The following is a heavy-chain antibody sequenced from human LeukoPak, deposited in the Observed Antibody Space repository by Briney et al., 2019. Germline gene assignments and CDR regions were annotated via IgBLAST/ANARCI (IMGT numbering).Heavy chain of an antibody. J-gene: IGHJ5*02. CDR1: GYSISSDYY. V-gene: IGHV4-38-2*02. D-gene: IGHD6-13*01. CDR3: ARSIAATPRNWFDP. Sequence: SETLSLTCTVSGYSISSDYYWGWIRQPPGKGLEWIGSIYHSGSTYYNPSLKSRVTISVDTSKNQFSLKLSSVTAADTAVYYCARSIAATPRNWFDPWGQGTLVTVSS. CDR2: IYHSGST.